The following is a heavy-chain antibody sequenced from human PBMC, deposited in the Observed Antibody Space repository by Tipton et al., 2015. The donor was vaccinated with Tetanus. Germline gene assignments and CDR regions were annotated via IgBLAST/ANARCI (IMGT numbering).Heavy chain of an antibody. D-gene: IGHD2-8*01. CDR3: ARAHCSDGVCNFDF. CDR2: IYPGDSDT. Sequence: VQLVQSGAEVKESGESLKISCKGSGYIFTNYWIGWVRQMPGKGLEWMGIIYPGDSDTRYSPSFQGQVTILVDKSINTAYLQWSSLKASDTSMFYCARAHCSDGVCNFDFWGQGALVTVAS. CDR1: GYIFTNYW. V-gene: IGHV5-51*01. J-gene: IGHJ4*02.